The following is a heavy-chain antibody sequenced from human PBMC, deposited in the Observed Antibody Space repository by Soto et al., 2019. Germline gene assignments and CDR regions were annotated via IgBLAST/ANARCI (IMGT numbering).Heavy chain of an antibody. D-gene: IGHD3-16*01. Sequence: QVQLVQSGGEVKKPGASVKVSCKTSDYTFTTYGISWVRQAPGQGLEWVGWISAYSGKTHYAQKVQAKVTMTTDTSRITAYLELRSLRSDDRVGYYCARDPYMGDHQYWGQGTLVTVSS. CDR1: DYTFTTYG. CDR2: ISAYSGKT. J-gene: IGHJ4*02. V-gene: IGHV1-18*01. CDR3: ARDPYMGDHQY.